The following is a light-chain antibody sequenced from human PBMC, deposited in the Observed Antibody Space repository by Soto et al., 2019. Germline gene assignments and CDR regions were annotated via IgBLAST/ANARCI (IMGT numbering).Light chain of an antibody. Sequence: QSVLTQPASVSGSPGQSITISCTGTSSDVGGYNYVSWYQQHPGKAPKLMIYDVSNRPSGVSNRLSGSKSGNTASLTISGLQAEDEADYYCSSYTSSSPDVFGTGTKVTVL. CDR1: SSDVGGYNY. CDR2: DVS. CDR3: SSYTSSSPDV. V-gene: IGLV2-14*01. J-gene: IGLJ1*01.